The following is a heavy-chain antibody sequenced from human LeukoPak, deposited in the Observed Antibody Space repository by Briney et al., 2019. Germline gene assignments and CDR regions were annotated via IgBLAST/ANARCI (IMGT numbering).Heavy chain of an antibody. CDR3: AILTTVTTKGDY. Sequence: GGSLRPSCAASGFTFSSYAMSWVRQAPGKGLEWVSAISGSGGSTYYADSVKGRFTISRDNSKNTLYLQMNSLRAEDTAVYYCAILTTVTTKGDYWGQGTLVTVSS. CDR2: ISGSGGST. D-gene: IGHD4-17*01. J-gene: IGHJ4*02. CDR1: GFTFSSYA. V-gene: IGHV3-23*01.